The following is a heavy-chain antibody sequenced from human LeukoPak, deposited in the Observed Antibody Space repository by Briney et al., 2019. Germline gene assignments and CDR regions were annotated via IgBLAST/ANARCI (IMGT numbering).Heavy chain of an antibody. D-gene: IGHD4-17*01. CDR1: GFSLSTSGMR. J-gene: IGHJ4*02. V-gene: IGHV2-70*04. CDR3: ARMTVTTPFDY. CDR2: IDWDDDK. Sequence: SGPALVQPTQTLTLTCTFSGFSLSTSGMRVSWIRQPPGKALEWLARIDWDDDKFYSTSLKTRLTISKDTSKNQVVLTMTNMDPVDTATYYCARMTVTTPFDYWGQGTLVTVSS.